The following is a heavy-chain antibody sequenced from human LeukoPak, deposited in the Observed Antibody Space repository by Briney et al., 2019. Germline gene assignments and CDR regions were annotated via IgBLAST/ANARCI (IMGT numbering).Heavy chain of an antibody. CDR3: AKDNYDSSGYHNSFDY. CDR1: GFTFSSYG. CDR2: IWYDGSNK. Sequence: GGSLRLSCAASGFTFSSYGMHWVRQAPGKGLEWVAVIWYDGSNKYYADSVKGRFTISRDNAKNSLYLQMNSLRAEDTALYYCAKDNYDSSGYHNSFDYWGQGTLVTVSS. V-gene: IGHV3-33*03. J-gene: IGHJ4*02. D-gene: IGHD3-22*01.